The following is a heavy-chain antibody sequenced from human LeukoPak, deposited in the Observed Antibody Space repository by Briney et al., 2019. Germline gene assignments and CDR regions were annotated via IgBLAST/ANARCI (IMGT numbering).Heavy chain of an antibody. J-gene: IGHJ5*02. D-gene: IGHD6-13*01. CDR1: GGSFSGYY. Sequence: SETLSLTCAVYGGSFSGYYWSWIRQPPGKGLEWIGEINHSGSTNYNPSLKSRATISVDTSKNQFSLKLSSVTAADTAVYYCARERWYSSSRGWRFDPWGQGTLVTVSS. V-gene: IGHV4-34*01. CDR2: INHSGST. CDR3: ARERWYSSSRGWRFDP.